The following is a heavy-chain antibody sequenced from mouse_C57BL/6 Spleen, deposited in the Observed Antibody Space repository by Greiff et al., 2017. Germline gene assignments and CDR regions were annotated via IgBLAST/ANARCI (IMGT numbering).Heavy chain of an antibody. CDR2: ISSGSSTI. Sequence: EVMLVESGGGLVKPGGSLKLSCAASGFTFSDYGMHWVRQAPEKGLEWVAYISSGSSTIYYADTVKGRFTISRDNAKNTLFLQMTSLRSEDTAMYYCARKNPTGDSFDYWGQGTTLTVSS. CDR1: GFTFSDYG. CDR3: ARKNPTGDSFDY. V-gene: IGHV5-17*01. D-gene: IGHD4-1*02. J-gene: IGHJ2*01.